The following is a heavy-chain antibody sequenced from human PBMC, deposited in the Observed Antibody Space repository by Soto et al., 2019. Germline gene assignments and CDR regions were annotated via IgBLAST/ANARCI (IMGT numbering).Heavy chain of an antibody. CDR2: IYPGDSDT. D-gene: IGHD1-26*01. CDR1: GYSFATYW. J-gene: IGHJ4*02. CDR3: ARLMGSTTTSADF. V-gene: IGHV5-51*01. Sequence: GESLKISCKGSGYSFATYWIGWVRQMPGKGLEWMGIIYPGDSDTRYSPSFQGQVTISADRSISTAYLQWSSLRASDTAMFYCARLMGSTTTSADFWGQGTLVTVSS.